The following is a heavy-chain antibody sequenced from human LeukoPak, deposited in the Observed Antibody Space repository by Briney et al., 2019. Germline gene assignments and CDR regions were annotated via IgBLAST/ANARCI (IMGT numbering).Heavy chain of an antibody. CDR2: LSFDGTIT. Sequence: GGSLRLSCAASGFTFSSYALHWVRQAPGKGREWVPVLSFDGTITYYADSVKGRFTISRDNSKNTLYLQLNSLRAEDTAVYYCARDSTYYYDSGSSGPHYFGYWGQGTLVTVSS. CDR3: ARDSTYYYDSGSSGPHYFGY. V-gene: IGHV3-30*04. D-gene: IGHD3-10*01. CDR1: GFTFSSYA. J-gene: IGHJ4*02.